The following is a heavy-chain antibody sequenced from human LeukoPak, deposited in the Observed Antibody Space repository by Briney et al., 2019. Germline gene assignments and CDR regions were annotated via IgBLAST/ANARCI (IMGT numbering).Heavy chain of an antibody. CDR2: INHSGST. CDR3: ARALVRIAARPGVRDAFDI. CDR1: GGSFSAYY. J-gene: IGHJ3*02. V-gene: IGHV4-34*01. Sequence: SSETLSLTCAVYGGSFSAYYWSWIRQPPGKGLEWIGEINHSGSTNYNPSLKSRVTISVDTSKNQFSLKLSSVTAADTAVYYCARALVRIAARPGVRDAFDIWGQGTMVTVSS. D-gene: IGHD6-6*01.